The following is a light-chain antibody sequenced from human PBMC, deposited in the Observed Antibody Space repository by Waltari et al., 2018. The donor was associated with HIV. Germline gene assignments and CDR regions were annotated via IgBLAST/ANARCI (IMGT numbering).Light chain of an antibody. CDR1: SSDVGDYY. J-gene: IGLJ3*02. CDR2: EVT. CDR3: SSYISSATPE. Sequence: QSALTQPASVSGSPGPSISISCPGTSSDVGDYYVSWYHHHAGKAPKVIIYEVTNRPSGVHHRFAGSKSGNTASLTISELLPEDEADYFCSSYISSATPEFGGGTRLTVL. V-gene: IGLV2-14*01.